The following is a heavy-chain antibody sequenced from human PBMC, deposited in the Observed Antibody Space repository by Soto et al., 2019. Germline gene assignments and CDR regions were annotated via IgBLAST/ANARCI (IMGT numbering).Heavy chain of an antibody. Sequence: PSETLSLTCAVYGGSFSGYYWSWIRQPPGKGLEWIGEINHSGSTNYNPSLKSRVTISVDTSKNQFSLKLSSVTAADTAVYYCARVPIAAAGTDYWGQGTLVTVSS. CDR3: ARVPIAAAGTDY. CDR1: GGSFSGYY. V-gene: IGHV4-34*01. D-gene: IGHD6-13*01. CDR2: INHSGST. J-gene: IGHJ4*02.